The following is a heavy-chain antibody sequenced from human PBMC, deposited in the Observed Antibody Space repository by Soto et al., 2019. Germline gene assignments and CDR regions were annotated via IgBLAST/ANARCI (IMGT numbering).Heavy chain of an antibody. CDR3: ALGLQGRAFDI. D-gene: IGHD4-4*01. Sequence: QITLKESGPPLVKPTQTLTLTCTFSGFSLSTSGVGVGWIRQPPGKALEWLALIYWDDDKRYSPSLKSRLTITKDTSKNQVVLTMTNMDPVDTATYYCALGLQGRAFDIWGQGTMVTVSS. J-gene: IGHJ3*02. V-gene: IGHV2-5*02. CDR1: GFSLSTSGVG. CDR2: IYWDDDK.